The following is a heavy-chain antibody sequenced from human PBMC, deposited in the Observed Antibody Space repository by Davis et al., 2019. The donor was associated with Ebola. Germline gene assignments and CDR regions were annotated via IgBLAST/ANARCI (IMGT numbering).Heavy chain of an antibody. CDR1: GFTFTRSA. CDR3: GAGGTGGADNWFDP. V-gene: IGHV1-58*01. CDR2: IVVGNGNT. Sequence: SVKVSCKPSGFTFTRSAVQWVRQARGQLLESIGWIVVGNGNTNYAQKFRERVTITRDMSTSTAYMELSSLTSEATAVYYCGAGGTGGADNWFDPWGQGTLVTVSS. D-gene: IGHD7-27*01. J-gene: IGHJ5*02.